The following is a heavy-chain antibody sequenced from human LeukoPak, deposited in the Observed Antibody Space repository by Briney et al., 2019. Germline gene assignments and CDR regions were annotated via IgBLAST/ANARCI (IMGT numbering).Heavy chain of an antibody. D-gene: IGHD4/OR15-4a*01. CDR3: ARRAGAYSHPYDY. CDR1: GFTFSNAW. J-gene: IGHJ4*02. V-gene: IGHV3-23*01. CDR2: FSGSGGST. Sequence: PGGSLRLSCAASGFTFSNAWMSWVRQAPGKGLECISGFSGSGGSTYYADSVKGRFTISRDNSKNTLYLQMNSLRAEDTAVYYCARRAGAYSHPYDYWGQGTLVTVSS.